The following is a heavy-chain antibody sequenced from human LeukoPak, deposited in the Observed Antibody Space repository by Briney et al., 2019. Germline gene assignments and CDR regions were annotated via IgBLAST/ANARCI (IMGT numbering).Heavy chain of an antibody. CDR2: MNPNSGNT. V-gene: IGHV1-8*01. J-gene: IGHJ1*01. Sequence: ASVKVSCKASGYTFTSYDINWVRQATGQGLEWMGWMNPNSGNTGYAQKFQGRVTMTRNTSISTAYMELSSLRSEDTAVYYCARGRGEFWPPVEYFQHWARAPWSPSPQ. CDR1: GYTFTSYD. D-gene: IGHD3-16*01. CDR3: ARGRGEFWPPVEYFQH.